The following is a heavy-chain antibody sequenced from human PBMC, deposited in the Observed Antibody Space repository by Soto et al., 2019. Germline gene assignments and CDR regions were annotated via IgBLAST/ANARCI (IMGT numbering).Heavy chain of an antibody. CDR1: GGTFSTYA. J-gene: IGHJ4*02. Sequence: QVQLEQSGAEVKQPGSSVKVSCTTSGGTFSTYAINWVRQAPGQGLEWMGAIIPLFGTADYSQKFQGRVTITADESTSTAYMELSSLRSDDTAVYFCARPKGTYSSGYYYFDFWGQGTRVTVSS. CDR2: IIPLFGTA. V-gene: IGHV1-69*01. D-gene: IGHD6-19*01. CDR3: ARPKGTYSSGYYYFDF.